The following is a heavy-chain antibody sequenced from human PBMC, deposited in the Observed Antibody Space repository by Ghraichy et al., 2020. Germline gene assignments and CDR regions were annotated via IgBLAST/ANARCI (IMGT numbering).Heavy chain of an antibody. Sequence: ASVKVSCKASGYPFTHYDLHWVRQAPGQGLEWMGLISPSDGSTDYAQKFQGIVTMTRDTSTSAVYMELSSLRSEDTAVFYCATRYSSFDYWGQGTLVTVSS. CDR1: GYPFTHYD. D-gene: IGHD6-19*01. CDR3: ATRYSSFDY. CDR2: ISPSDGST. V-gene: IGHV1-46*01. J-gene: IGHJ4*02.